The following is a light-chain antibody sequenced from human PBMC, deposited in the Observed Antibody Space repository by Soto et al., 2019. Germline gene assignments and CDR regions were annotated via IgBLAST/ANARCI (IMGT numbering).Light chain of an antibody. V-gene: IGLV4-69*01. CDR1: SGHSSYA. CDR3: QTWVTGIQV. J-gene: IGLJ3*02. Sequence: QPVLTQSPSASASLGASVKLTCTLSSGHSSYAIAWHQQQPEKGPRYLMKLNSDGSHSKGDVIPDRFSGSSSGAERYLTISSLQSEDEADYYCQTWVTGIQVFGGGTKVTVL. CDR2: LNSDGSH.